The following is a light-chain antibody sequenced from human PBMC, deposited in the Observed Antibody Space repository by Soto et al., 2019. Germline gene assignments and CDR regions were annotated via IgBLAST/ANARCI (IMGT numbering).Light chain of an antibody. CDR3: QHYYCDPPWT. CDR1: QSVLYSFNNKNY. CDR2: WAS. V-gene: IGKV4-1*01. Sequence: DIVMTQSPDSLAVSLGERATINCRSSQSVLYSFNNKNYLGWYQQKAGQPPKLLIYWASTRESGVPDRFSGSVYVSEFTLTISSVQAEDVAVYYCQHYYCDPPWTFGQGTKVEIK. J-gene: IGKJ1*01.